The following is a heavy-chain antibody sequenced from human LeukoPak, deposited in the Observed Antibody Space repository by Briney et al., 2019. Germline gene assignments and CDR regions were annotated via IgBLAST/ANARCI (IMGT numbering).Heavy chain of an antibody. D-gene: IGHD6-19*01. Sequence: SETLSLTCAVSGGSFSSDGYSWSWVRQPPGRGVEWIRYIYHSCTPYSTPSLTRRVTISLARSKNHFSLSLTSVTAADTAVYYCARAAVGGSPAFDFWGQGTLVTVSS. CDR3: ARAAVGGSPAFDF. CDR2: IYHSCTP. J-gene: IGHJ4*02. CDR1: GGSFSSDGYS. V-gene: IGHV4-30-2*01.